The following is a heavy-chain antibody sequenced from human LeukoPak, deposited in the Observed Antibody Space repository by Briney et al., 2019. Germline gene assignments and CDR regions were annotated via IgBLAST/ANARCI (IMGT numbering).Heavy chain of an antibody. J-gene: IGHJ4*02. Sequence: GGSLRLSCAASGFTFSDYAMSWIRRAPGKGLEWLSYISTTSGFTKYADAMKGRFTISRDNSKNSLYLQMNSLRAEDSAVYYCARTQATTGHFDYWGQGTLVTVSS. CDR2: ISTTSGFT. CDR3: ARTQATTGHFDY. V-gene: IGHV3-11*06. D-gene: IGHD1-1*01. CDR1: GFTFSDYA.